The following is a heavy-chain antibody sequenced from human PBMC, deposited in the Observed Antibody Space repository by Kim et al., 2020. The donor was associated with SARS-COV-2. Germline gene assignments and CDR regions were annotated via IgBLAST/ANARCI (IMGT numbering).Heavy chain of an antibody. V-gene: IGHV1-18*01. CDR1: GYTFTSYG. CDR3: ARERTAKNSYYGMDV. J-gene: IGHJ6*02. CDR2: ISAYNGNT. D-gene: IGHD1-1*01. Sequence: ASVKVSCKASGYTFTSYGISWVRQAPGQGLEWMGWISAYNGNTNYAQKLQGRVTMTTDTSTSTAYMELRSLRSDDTAVYYCARERTAKNSYYGMDVWGQGTTVTVSS.